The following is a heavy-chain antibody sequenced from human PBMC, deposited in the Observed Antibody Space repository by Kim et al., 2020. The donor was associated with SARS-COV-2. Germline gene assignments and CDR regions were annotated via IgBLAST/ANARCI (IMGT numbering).Heavy chain of an antibody. CDR2: ISGSSSYI. CDR3: ARAPLSSGWYWDYFDY. D-gene: IGHD6-19*01. Sequence: GGSLRLSCAASGFTFSSYSMNWVRQAPGKGLEWVSSISGSSSYIYYADSVKGRFTISRDNAKNSLYLQMNSLRAEDTAVYYCARAPLSSGWYWDYFDYWGQGTLVTVSS. CDR1: GFTFSSYS. J-gene: IGHJ4*02. V-gene: IGHV3-21*01.